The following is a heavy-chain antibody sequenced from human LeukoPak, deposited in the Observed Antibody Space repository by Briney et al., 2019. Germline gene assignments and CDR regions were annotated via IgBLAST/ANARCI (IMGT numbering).Heavy chain of an antibody. J-gene: IGHJ4*02. Sequence: SETLSLTCTVSGGSISSGNHFWGWIRQPPGKGLEGIGIIYYSGRTYFNPSLKSRVTISVNMSKNQFSLKLSSVTAADTAVYYCARRAYSSSSFDYWGQGTLVTVSS. CDR1: GGSISSGNHF. V-gene: IGHV4-39*01. CDR3: ARRAYSSSSFDY. CDR2: IYYSGRT. D-gene: IGHD6-6*01.